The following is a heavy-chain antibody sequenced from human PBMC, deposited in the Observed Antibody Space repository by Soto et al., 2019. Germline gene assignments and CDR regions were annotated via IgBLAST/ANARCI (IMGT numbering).Heavy chain of an antibody. V-gene: IGHV3-7*03. CDR1: GFTFSNYW. CDR2: IKQDGSEK. Sequence: GGSLRLSCAASGFTFSNYWMSWVRQAPGKGLEWVANIKQDGSEKYYVDSVKGRFTISRDNAKNSLYLQMNSLRAEDTAVYYCAREISLRQHGIWPLRSQGNWFDPWGQGTLVTVSS. J-gene: IGHJ5*02. D-gene: IGHD3-3*01. CDR3: AREISLRQHGIWPLRSQGNWFDP.